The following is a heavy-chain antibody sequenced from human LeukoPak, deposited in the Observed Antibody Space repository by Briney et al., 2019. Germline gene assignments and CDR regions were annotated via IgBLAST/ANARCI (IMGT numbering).Heavy chain of an antibody. CDR2: IYYSGST. CDR3: ATDSSGFLLQGAFDI. J-gene: IGHJ3*02. CDR1: GGSFSGYY. V-gene: IGHV4-59*01. Sequence: PSETLSLTCAVYGGSFSGYYWTRIRQPPGKGLEWIGYIYYSGSTNYNPSLKSRVTISVDTSKNQFSLKLSSVTAADTAVYYCATDSSGFLLQGAFDIWGQGTMVTVSS. D-gene: IGHD3-22*01.